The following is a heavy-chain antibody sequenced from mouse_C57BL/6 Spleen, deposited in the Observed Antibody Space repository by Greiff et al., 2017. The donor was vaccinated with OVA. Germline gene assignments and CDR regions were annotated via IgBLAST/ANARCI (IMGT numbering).Heavy chain of an antibody. J-gene: IGHJ2*01. V-gene: IGHV5-16*01. Sequence: EVKLVESEGGLVQPGSSMKLSCTASGFTFSDYYMAWVRQVPEKGLEWVANINYDGSSTYYLDSLKSRFIISRDNAKNILYLQMSSLKSEDTATYYCARSDWDVEDYFDYWGQGTTLTVSS. CDR1: GFTFSDYY. D-gene: IGHD4-1*01. CDR2: INYDGSST. CDR3: ARSDWDVEDYFDY.